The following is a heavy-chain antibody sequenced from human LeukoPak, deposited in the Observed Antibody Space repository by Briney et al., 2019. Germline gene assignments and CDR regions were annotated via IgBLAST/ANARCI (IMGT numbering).Heavy chain of an antibody. D-gene: IGHD3-10*01. CDR3: ARRPGRGRFDP. CDR1: GGSISSSSYY. J-gene: IGHJ5*02. CDR2: IYYSGST. V-gene: IGHV4-39*01. Sequence: SEALSLTCTVSGGSISSSSYYWGWIRQPPGKGLEWIGSIYYSGSTYYNPSLKSRLTISVETSTNQFSLRLSSVTAADTAVYYYARRPGRGRFDPWGQGTLVTVSS.